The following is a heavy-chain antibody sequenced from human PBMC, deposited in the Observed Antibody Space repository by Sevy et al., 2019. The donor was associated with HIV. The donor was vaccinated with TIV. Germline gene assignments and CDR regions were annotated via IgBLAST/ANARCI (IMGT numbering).Heavy chain of an antibody. Sequence: GGSLRLSCTASGFTFGDYAMSWFRQAPGKGLEWVGFIRSKAYGGTTEYPASVKGRFTISRDDSKSIAYLQMNSLKTEDTAVYYCTRVKTTIFGVVITDYYYYGMDVWGQGTTVTVSS. D-gene: IGHD3-3*01. CDR3: TRVKTTIFGVVITDYYYYGMDV. J-gene: IGHJ6*02. CDR2: IRSKAYGGTT. V-gene: IGHV3-49*03. CDR1: GFTFGDYA.